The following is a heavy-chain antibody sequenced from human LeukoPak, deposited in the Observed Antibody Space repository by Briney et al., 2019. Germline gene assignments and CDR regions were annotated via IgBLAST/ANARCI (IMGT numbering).Heavy chain of an antibody. CDR3: ARGVYIAAAQYGY. D-gene: IGHD6-13*01. Sequence: SETLSLTCTVSGGTISSYYWSWIRQPPGKGLEWIGYIYYSGTTNYNPSLKSRVTISVDTSKNQFSLKLSSVTAADTAVYYCARGVYIAAAQYGYWGQGTLVTVSS. V-gene: IGHV4-59*01. CDR2: IYYSGTT. J-gene: IGHJ4*02. CDR1: GGTISSYY.